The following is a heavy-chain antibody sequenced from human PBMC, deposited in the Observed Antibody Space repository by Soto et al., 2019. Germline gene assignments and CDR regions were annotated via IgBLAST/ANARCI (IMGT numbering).Heavy chain of an antibody. J-gene: IGHJ3*02. CDR1: GGTFSDSV. V-gene: IGHV1-69*01. Sequence: QVQLVQSGPEVKKPGSSVKVSCKASGGTFSDSVTSWVRQAPGQGLEWMGGIVPIFGKANLAEKFQDRVTITADESTSTAYMKLSSLRSEDTAVYYCARSYDSSADRAFDIWGQGTMVTVSS. CDR3: ARSYDSSADRAFDI. D-gene: IGHD3-22*01. CDR2: IVPIFGKA.